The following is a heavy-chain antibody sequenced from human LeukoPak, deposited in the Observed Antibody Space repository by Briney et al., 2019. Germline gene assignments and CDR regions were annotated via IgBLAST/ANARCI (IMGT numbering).Heavy chain of an antibody. CDR3: ARDQDYYDSSGYYFVEAY. J-gene: IGHJ4*02. D-gene: IGHD3-22*01. Sequence: GGSLRLSCAASGFTFSSYAMHWVRQAPGKGLEWVAVISYDGSNKYYADSVKGRFTISRDNSKNTLYLQMNSLRAEDTAVYYCARDQDYYDSSGYYFVEAYWGQGTLVTVSS. V-gene: IGHV3-30-3*01. CDR1: GFTFSSYA. CDR2: ISYDGSNK.